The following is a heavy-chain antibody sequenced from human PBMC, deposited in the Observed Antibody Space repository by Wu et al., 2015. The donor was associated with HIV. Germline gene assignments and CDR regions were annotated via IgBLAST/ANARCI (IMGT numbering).Heavy chain of an antibody. CDR3: ARDRDGGGFYYGMDV. Sequence: QVQLVQSGAGVKKPGSSVKVSCKASGGSFSDYAISWVRQAPGQGLEWMGRIIPMYGKPIDAQKFQGRITITADDSTSTVDMELSSLRSEDTAVYFCARDRDGGGFYYGMDVWGQRDLRSQSPQ. CDR2: IIPMYGKP. J-gene: IGHJ6*04. CDR1: GGSFSDYA. D-gene: IGHD2-15*01. V-gene: IGHV1-69*18.